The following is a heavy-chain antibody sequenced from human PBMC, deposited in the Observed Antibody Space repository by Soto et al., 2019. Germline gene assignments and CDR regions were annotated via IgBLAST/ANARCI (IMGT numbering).Heavy chain of an antibody. Sequence: QVQLQESGPGLVKPSETLSLTCTVSGGSISSYYWSWIRQPPGKGLEWIGYIYYSGSTNYNPSLKRRVTISVDTSKNQFSLKLSSVTAADTAVYYCARADIWFGELPHADLWGRGTLVTVSS. J-gene: IGHJ2*01. CDR1: GGSISSYY. D-gene: IGHD3-10*01. CDR2: IYYSGST. V-gene: IGHV4-59*01. CDR3: ARADIWFGELPHADL.